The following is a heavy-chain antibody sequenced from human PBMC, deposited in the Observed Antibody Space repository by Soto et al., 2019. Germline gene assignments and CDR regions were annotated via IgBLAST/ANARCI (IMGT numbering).Heavy chain of an antibody. CDR2: IFYSGDT. D-gene: IGHD1-7*01. Sequence: VQLQGSGPGLLKPSQTLSLTCTVSGASVITGDYYWSYIRQPPGKGLEWLGYIFYSGDTYYNPSLKSRATISLNTSRNQFSLTLTSVTDADTALYYCVGTGTTDDFWGQGTLVTVSS. V-gene: IGHV4-30-4*01. CDR3: VGTGTTDDF. J-gene: IGHJ1*01. CDR1: GASVITGDYY.